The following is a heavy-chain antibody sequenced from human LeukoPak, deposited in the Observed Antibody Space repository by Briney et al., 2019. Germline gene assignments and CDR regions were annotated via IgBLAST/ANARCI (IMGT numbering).Heavy chain of an antibody. CDR3: ARHDVVPVIRRGFDF. Sequence: SETLSLTCTVSGGSVSGYYWSWIRQPPGKGLEWIGYIFYSGTTLYSPSLKSRVTMSVDTSENQLSLKLSSVTAADTAVYYCARHDVVPVIRRGFDFWGQGTLVTVSS. CDR2: IFYSGTT. V-gene: IGHV4-59*08. CDR1: GGSVSGYY. J-gene: IGHJ4*02. D-gene: IGHD2-21*02.